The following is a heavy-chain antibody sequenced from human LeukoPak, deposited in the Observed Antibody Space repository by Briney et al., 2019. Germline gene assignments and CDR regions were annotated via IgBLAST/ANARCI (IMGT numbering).Heavy chain of an antibody. CDR1: GFTFSSYA. J-gene: IGHJ4*02. CDR3: AKSRVTGTGGSLNY. Sequence: GGSLRLSCAASGFTFSSYAMSWVRQAPGKGLEWVSGISGSGGSTNYTDSVKGRFTISRDNSKNTLYLQMNSLRAEDTAVYYCAKSRVTGTGGSLNYWGQGSLVTVSS. CDR2: ISGSGGST. D-gene: IGHD1-20*01. V-gene: IGHV3-23*01.